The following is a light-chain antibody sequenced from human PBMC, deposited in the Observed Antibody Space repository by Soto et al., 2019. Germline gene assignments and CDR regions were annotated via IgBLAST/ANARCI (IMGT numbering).Light chain of an antibody. J-gene: IGKJ3*01. CDR1: QSVSSSF. CDR2: GAS. CDR3: QQYGRSPDLFT. V-gene: IGKV3-20*01. Sequence: ENVLTQSPGTLSLSPGDRATLSCRASQSVSSSFLAWYQQKPGQAPRLLIYGASNRASGIPDRFSGSGSGTDFTLTITRLEPGDFAVYYCQQYGRSPDLFTFGHGTKVEIK.